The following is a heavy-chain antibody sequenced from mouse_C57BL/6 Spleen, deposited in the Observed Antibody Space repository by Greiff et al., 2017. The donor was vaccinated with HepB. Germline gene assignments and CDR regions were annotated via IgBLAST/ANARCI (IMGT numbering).Heavy chain of an antibody. CDR2: INPNNGGT. Sequence: SGPELVKPGASVKIPCKASGYTFTDYNMDWVKQSHGKSLEWIGDINPNNGGTIYNQKFKGKATLTVDKSSSTAYMELRSLTSEDTAVYYCARKTDGYFDVWGTGTTVTVSS. CDR1: GYTFTDYN. V-gene: IGHV1-18*01. J-gene: IGHJ1*03. CDR3: ARKTDGYFDV.